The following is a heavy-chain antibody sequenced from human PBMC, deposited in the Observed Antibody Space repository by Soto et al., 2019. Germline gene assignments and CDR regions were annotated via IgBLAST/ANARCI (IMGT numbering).Heavy chain of an antibody. V-gene: IGHV3-30-3*02. D-gene: IGHD3-22*01. J-gene: IGHJ5*02. CDR1: GFTFSSYA. CDR3: AKHRPHYYDTLDP. CDR2: ISYDGSNK. Sequence: GGSLRLSCAASGFTFSSYAMHWVRQAPGKGLEWVAVISYDGSNKYYADSVKGRFTISRDNSKNTLYLQMNSLRAEDTAVYYCAKHRPHYYDTLDPWGQGTLVTVSS.